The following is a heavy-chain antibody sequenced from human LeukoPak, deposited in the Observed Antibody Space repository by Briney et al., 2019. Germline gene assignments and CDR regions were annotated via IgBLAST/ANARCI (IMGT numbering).Heavy chain of an antibody. V-gene: IGHV3-64D*06. J-gene: IGHJ4*02. Sequence: GGSLRLSCAASGFTFSSYEMNWVRQAPGKGLEYLSAISANGGSTYYADSVKGRFTISGDNSRNTLYLQMSSLRAEDTAIYHCLKDLYKGDSSSWYYFHYWGQGTLVTVSS. CDR2: ISANGGST. CDR3: LKDLYKGDSSSWYYFHY. CDR1: GFTFSSYE. D-gene: IGHD6-13*01.